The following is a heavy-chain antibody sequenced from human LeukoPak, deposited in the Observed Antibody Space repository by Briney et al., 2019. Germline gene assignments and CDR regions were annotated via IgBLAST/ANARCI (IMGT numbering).Heavy chain of an antibody. Sequence: GGSLRLSCAASGFSFRSYGIHWVRQTPGKGLEWVAVIGSDGSNKYYADSVKGRFTISRDNSKNTLYLQMNSLRAEDTAVYYCAKGPAKGSPYYFDYWGQGTLVTVSS. CDR2: IGSDGSNK. CDR3: AKGPAKGSPYYFDY. CDR1: GFSFRSYG. D-gene: IGHD4/OR15-4a*01. V-gene: IGHV3-33*08. J-gene: IGHJ4*02.